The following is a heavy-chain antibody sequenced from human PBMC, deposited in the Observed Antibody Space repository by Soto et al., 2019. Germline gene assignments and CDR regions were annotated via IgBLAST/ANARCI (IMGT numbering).Heavy chain of an antibody. Sequence: SETLSLTCTVGADSASSASYYWTWIRQPPGKGLEWIGYIYYTGSTYYNPSLKSRVSISVDTAKNQFSLKMSSVTAADTALYYCARVMGVNMLRGIILPSDAFDIWGQGTMVTVSS. J-gene: IGHJ3*02. CDR2: IYYTGST. D-gene: IGHD3-10*01. CDR1: ADSASSASYY. V-gene: IGHV4-61*01. CDR3: ARVMGVNMLRGIILPSDAFDI.